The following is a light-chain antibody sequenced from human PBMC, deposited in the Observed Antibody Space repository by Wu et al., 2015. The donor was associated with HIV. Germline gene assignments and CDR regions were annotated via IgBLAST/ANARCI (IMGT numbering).Light chain of an antibody. CDR2: GAS. CDR1: QTVSSN. Sequence: EVVLTQSPVALSLSPGEGATLSCRASQTVSSNNLAWYQQRPGQAPSLLIYGASNRATGIPDRFRGSGSGTDFTLTISSLEPEDFAVYYCQQRSNWPPWTFGQGTKVEIK. CDR3: QQRSNWPPWT. J-gene: IGKJ1*01. V-gene: IGKV3-11*01.